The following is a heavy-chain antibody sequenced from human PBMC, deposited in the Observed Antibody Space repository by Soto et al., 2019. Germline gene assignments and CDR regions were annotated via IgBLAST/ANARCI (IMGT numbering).Heavy chain of an antibody. CDR2: INGDGASL. CDR1: GFIFSSFW. J-gene: IGHJ6*02. D-gene: IGHD3-10*01. Sequence: EVRLEEAGGGFVQSGGSLRVSCSGSGFIFSSFWMHWVRQGPGKGLEWVSRINGDGASLAYADSVKGRFSISRDNVKITLHLQMTSLGADETAVYFCAREGSLGLDVWGRGTTVTVSS. CDR3: AREGSLGLDV. V-gene: IGHV3-74*03.